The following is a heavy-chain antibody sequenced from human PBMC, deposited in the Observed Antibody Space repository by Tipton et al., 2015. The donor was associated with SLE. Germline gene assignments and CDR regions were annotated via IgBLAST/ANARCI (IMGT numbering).Heavy chain of an antibody. V-gene: IGHV3-49*04. J-gene: IGHJ4*02. Sequence: SLRLSCTASGFTFGDYAMSWVRQAPGKGLEWIGFIRSKPYGGTAEYAASVKGRFAISRDDSRSIAYLQMNNLKTEDSAVYYCTRDLVRGVMGYFEYWGQGTLVTVSS. CDR3: TRDLVRGVMGYFEY. D-gene: IGHD3-10*01. CDR2: IRSKPYGGTA. CDR1: GFTFGDYA.